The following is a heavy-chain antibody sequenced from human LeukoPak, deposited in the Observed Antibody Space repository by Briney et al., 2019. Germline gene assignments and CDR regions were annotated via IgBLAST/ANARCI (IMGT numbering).Heavy chain of an antibody. CDR1: GGSISSYY. CDR2: IHHSGST. V-gene: IGHV4-39*07. CDR3: ARDQRGAPYWFDP. Sequence: SESLSLTCTVSGGSISSYYWSWIRQPPGKGLEWIGSIHHSGSTYYNPSFKSGVPISVETSKNQFSPRLATVTAADTAVYYGARDQRGAPYWFDPWGQGTLVTVSS. D-gene: IGHD2-15*01. J-gene: IGHJ5*02.